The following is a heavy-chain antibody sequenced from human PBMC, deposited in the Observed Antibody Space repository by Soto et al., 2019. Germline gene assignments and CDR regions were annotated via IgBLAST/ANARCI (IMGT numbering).Heavy chain of an antibody. Sequence: QVQLQESGPGLVKPSETLSLTCTVSGGSISNHYWSWIRQPPGKGLEWIGYIYYNGNTNYNPSLKSRATMSVDTSRNQISRKLTTVTAADTAVYYCTRANWYSEYWGQGTLVTVSS. CDR2: IYYNGNT. CDR3: TRANWYSEY. V-gene: IGHV4-59*11. CDR1: GGSISNHY. D-gene: IGHD7-27*01. J-gene: IGHJ4*02.